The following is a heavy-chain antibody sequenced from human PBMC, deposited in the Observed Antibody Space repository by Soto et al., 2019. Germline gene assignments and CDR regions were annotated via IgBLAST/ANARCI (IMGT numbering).Heavy chain of an antibody. D-gene: IGHD3-10*01. CDR1: GDTFKNCV. J-gene: IGHJ6*02. V-gene: IGHV1-69*01. Sequence: QVQVVQSGVEVRRPGSSVKVSCKASGDTFKNCVISWVRQAPGQGLEWMGGIIPLFGTTDFAQGCQGRLTITTDESTTPAYMELSRLRSEDTATYYCAAELGFGKLSVVWGQGTTVIVSS. CDR3: AAELGFGKLSVV. CDR2: IIPLFGTT.